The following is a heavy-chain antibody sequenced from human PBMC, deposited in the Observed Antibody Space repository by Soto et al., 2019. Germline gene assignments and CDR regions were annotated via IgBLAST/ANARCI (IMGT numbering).Heavy chain of an antibody. V-gene: IGHV3-13*05. CDR3: ARTARDFYGLDV. CDR1: GFTFRNYD. Sequence: EVQLVESGGGLVQPGGSLRLSCEASGFTFRNYDMHWVRQGTGKGLEWVSGISAAGDPDYADSVEGRFTISRENAQNSFFLQMNCLRVGDTAVYYCARTARDFYGLDVWGQGNTVIVSS. D-gene: IGHD2-21*02. CDR2: ISAAGDP. J-gene: IGHJ6*02.